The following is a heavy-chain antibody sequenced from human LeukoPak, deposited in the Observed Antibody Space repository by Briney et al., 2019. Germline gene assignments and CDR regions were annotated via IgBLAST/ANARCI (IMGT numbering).Heavy chain of an antibody. CDR2: THTSGSP. D-gene: IGHD2-2*01. V-gene: IGHV4-4*09. Sequence: PSGTLSLTCTVYGGSMTHYFWNWIRQPPGKGLEWIGYTHTSGSPDYSRSLKSRVTISLDTSKNQFSLMLSSVTAADTAVYFCARATQRYCSGTTCFPYWFDTWGQGTLATVSS. CDR1: GGSMTHYF. CDR3: ARATQRYCSGTTCFPYWFDT. J-gene: IGHJ5*02.